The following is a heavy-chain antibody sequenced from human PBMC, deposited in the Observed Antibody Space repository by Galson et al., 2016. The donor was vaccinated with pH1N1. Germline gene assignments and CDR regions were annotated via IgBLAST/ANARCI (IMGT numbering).Heavy chain of an antibody. J-gene: IGHJ5*02. CDR3: ARDPQTYDKGWFDP. D-gene: IGHD3-9*01. V-gene: IGHV1-69*06. CDR1: GVVFHSYV. Sequence: SVKVSCKASGVVFHSYVISWVRQVPGHGLEWMGEISLIFGTTKYSEKFQGRLTITADKSTATAHMELSSLRSEDTAVYYCARDPQTYDKGWFDPWGQGTLVTVSS. CDR2: ISLIFGTT.